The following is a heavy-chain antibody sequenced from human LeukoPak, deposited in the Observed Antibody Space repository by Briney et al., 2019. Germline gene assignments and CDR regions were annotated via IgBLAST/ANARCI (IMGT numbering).Heavy chain of an antibody. V-gene: IGHV1-69*13. CDR3: ARDSTSFNDAFDI. CDR2: IIPIFGTA. CDR1: GGTFSSYA. Sequence: SVKVSCKASGGTFSSYAISWVRQAPGQGLEWMGGIIPIFGTANYAQKFQGRVTITADESTSTDYMELSSLRSEDTAVYYCARDSTSFNDAFDIWGQGTMVTVSS. D-gene: IGHD2-2*01. J-gene: IGHJ3*02.